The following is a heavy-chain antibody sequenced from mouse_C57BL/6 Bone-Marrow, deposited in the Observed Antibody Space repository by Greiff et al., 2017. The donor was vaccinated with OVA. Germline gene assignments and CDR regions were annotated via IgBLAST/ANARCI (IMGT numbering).Heavy chain of an antibody. CDR2: IDPSDSYT. D-gene: IGHD2-4*01. CDR1: GYTFTSYW. J-gene: IGHJ2*01. Sequence: QVHVKQPGAELVRPGTSVKLSCKASGYTFTSYWMHWVKQRPGQGLEWIGVIDPSDSYTNYNQKFKGKATLTVDTSSSTAYMQLSSLTSEDSAVYYCARRDDYGYWGQGTTLTVSS. V-gene: IGHV1-59*01. CDR3: ARRDDYGY.